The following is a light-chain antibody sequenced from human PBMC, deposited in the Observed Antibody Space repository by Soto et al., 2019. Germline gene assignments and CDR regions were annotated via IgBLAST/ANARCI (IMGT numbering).Light chain of an antibody. J-gene: IGLJ3*02. V-gene: IGLV1-44*01. CDR3: SAWDGSLNGLV. Sequence: QSVLTQPPSASGTPGQRVTISCSGSSSNIGSNILNWYRQVPGTAPKLLIYNNVHRPSGVPDRFSGSKSGASGSLAISGLQLEDEADYYYSAWDGSLNGLVFGGGTKLTVL. CDR1: SSNIGSNI. CDR2: NNV.